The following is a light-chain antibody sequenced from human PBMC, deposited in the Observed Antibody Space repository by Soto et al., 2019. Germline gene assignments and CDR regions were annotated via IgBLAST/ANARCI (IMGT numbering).Light chain of an antibody. CDR3: EQYGSSPRK. Sequence: VLTPSTVTLSLSPGERATLSCRASQSVSSNYFAWYQQKPGQAPRLLIYGISSRATGIPDRFSGSGSGTDFSLTISRLEPEDFAVYYCEQYGSSPRKFGQGTKVDIK. V-gene: IGKV3-20*01. CDR1: QSVSSNY. J-gene: IGKJ1*01. CDR2: GIS.